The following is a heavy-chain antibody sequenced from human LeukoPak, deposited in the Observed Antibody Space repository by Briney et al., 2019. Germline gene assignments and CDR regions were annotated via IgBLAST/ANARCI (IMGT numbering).Heavy chain of an antibody. V-gene: IGHV6-1*01. CDR2: TYYRSKWYN. J-gene: IGHJ4*02. CDR3: ARDGGYRIDS. CDR1: GDSVSINSAA. Sequence: SQTLSLTFAISGDSVSINSAAWNWIRQSPSRGLEWLGRTYYRSKWYNDYAVSVKSRKTINADTSKNQFSLQLTSVTPEDTAVYYCARDGGYRIDSWGQGTLVTVSS. D-gene: IGHD5-18*01.